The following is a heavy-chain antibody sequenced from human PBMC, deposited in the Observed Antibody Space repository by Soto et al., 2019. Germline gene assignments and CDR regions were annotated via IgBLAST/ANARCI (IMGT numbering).Heavy chain of an antibody. D-gene: IGHD3-10*01. Sequence: QVQLVQSGAEVKKPGSSVKVSCKASGGTFNNHLVSWVRQAPGQGLEWVGTIIPLFGTLNYAQRFQGRVTLSADRSTSTAYMELSSLRSDDTAVYYCASGSLYGSGSYPVDYWGQGTLATVSS. CDR1: GGTFNNHL. J-gene: IGHJ4*01. V-gene: IGHV1-69*08. CDR3: ASGSLYGSGSYPVDY. CDR2: IIPLFGTL.